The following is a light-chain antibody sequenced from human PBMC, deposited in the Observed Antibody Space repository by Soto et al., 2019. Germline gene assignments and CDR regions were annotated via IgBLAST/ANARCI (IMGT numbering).Light chain of an antibody. CDR1: NIGSKS. CDR3: QVWDSSSDHVV. CDR2: YDS. V-gene: IGLV3-21*04. Sequence: SYELTQPPSVSVAPGKTARITCGGNNIGSKSVHWYQQKPGQAPVLVIYYDSDRPSGIPERFSGSNSGNTANLTISRVEAGDEDDYYCQVWDSSSDHVVFGGGTKLTVL. J-gene: IGLJ2*01.